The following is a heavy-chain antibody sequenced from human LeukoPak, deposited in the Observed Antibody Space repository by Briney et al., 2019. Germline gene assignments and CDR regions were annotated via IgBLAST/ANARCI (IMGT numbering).Heavy chain of an antibody. CDR2: ISSSSSYI. J-gene: IGHJ4*02. D-gene: IGHD3-22*01. CDR1: GFTFSSYA. Sequence: GGSLRLSCAASGFTFSSYAMSWVRQAPGKGLEWVSSISSSSSYIYYADSVKGRFTISRDNAKNSVYLQMNSLRAEDTAVYYCARDHYYDSSKGWVDYWGQGTLVTVSS. CDR3: ARDHYYDSSKGWVDY. V-gene: IGHV3-21*01.